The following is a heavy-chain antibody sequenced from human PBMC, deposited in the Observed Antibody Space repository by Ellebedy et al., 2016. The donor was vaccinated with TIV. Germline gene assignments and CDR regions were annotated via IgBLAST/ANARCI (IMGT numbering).Heavy chain of an antibody. Sequence: GESLKISXAASGFTFSSHSMNWVRQAPGKGLEWVSYISGGSKSIYYADSVKGRFTISRDNAKNSLYLQMNSLRAEDTAVYYCARDPLPVELPTHPGSFDIWGQGTMVTVSS. D-gene: IGHD3-10*01. CDR3: ARDPLPVELPTHPGSFDI. CDR1: GFTFSSHS. J-gene: IGHJ3*02. CDR2: ISGGSKSI. V-gene: IGHV3-48*04.